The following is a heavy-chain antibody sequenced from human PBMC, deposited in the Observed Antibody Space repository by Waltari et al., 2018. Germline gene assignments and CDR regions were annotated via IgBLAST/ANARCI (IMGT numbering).Heavy chain of an antibody. Sequence: EVQLVESGGGLVQPGGSLRLSCAASGFPFSGYWIHWVRRAPGKGLVWFSRIDGDGRNTDYADSVRGRFTISRDNYENTLYLQMTSLRTDDTAVYYCVRDNWLYGMDVWGQGTTVTVSS. CDR2: IDGDGRNT. CDR1: GFPFSGYW. V-gene: IGHV3-74*01. CDR3: VRDNWLYGMDV. D-gene: IGHD3-10*01. J-gene: IGHJ6*02.